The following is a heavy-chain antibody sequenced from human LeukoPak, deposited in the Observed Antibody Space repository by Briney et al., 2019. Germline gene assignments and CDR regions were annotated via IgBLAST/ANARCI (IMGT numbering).Heavy chain of an antibody. Sequence: SETLSLTCTVSGGSTSSYYWSWIRQPPGKGLEWIGYIYYSGSTNYNPSLKSRVTISVDTSKNQFSLNLSSVTAADTAVYYCARKSGWELFSYFDYWGQGTLVTVSS. CDR2: IYYSGST. CDR3: ARKSGWELFSYFDY. J-gene: IGHJ4*02. V-gene: IGHV4-59*01. CDR1: GGSTSSYY. D-gene: IGHD1-26*01.